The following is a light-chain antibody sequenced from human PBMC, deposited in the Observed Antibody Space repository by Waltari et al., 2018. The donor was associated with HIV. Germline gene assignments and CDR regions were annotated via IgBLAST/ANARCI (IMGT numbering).Light chain of an antibody. CDR2: EVS. CDR1: SSDVGSYNL. J-gene: IGLJ1*01. CDR3: CSYADSPPYV. V-gene: IGLV2-23*02. Sequence: QSALTQPASVSGSPGQSITISCTGTSSDVGSYNLVSWYQQHPGKAPKLMVYEVSKRPSGVSNRFSCSKSGNTASLTISGLQAEDEADYYCCSYADSPPYVFGTGTKVTVL.